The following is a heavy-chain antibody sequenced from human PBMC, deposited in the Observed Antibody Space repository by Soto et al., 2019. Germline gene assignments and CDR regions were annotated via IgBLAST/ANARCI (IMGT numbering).Heavy chain of an antibody. CDR2: IHPSGGGT. Sequence: QVQLVQSGAEVRKPGASVKVSCKPSGYTFNTYYLHWLRQAPGQALEWMGVIHPSGGGTTYAQKFLGRVNVTRDTSTTTVFMELTSLGSADTSVYYCARGGHIAVVTASFDNWGHGSLVTVSS. J-gene: IGHJ4*01. CDR1: GYTFNTYY. V-gene: IGHV1-46*02. CDR3: ARGGHIAVVTASFDN. D-gene: IGHD2-21*02.